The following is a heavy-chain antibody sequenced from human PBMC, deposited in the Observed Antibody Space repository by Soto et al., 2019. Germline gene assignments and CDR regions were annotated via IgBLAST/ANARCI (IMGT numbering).Heavy chain of an antibody. CDR3: AREGGSSWSNFGY. V-gene: IGHV3-21*01. CDR1: GFTFSTDS. J-gene: IGHJ4*02. D-gene: IGHD6-13*01. CDR2: IRTSSPYI. Sequence: EVQLVESGGGLVKPGGSLRLSCAASGFTFSTDSMNWVRQAPGKGLEWVSSIRTSSPYIYYADSVRGRFTISSNNATNSLYLQMNGLRAEDTAVYYCAREGGSSWSNFGYWRQGTLVTVSS.